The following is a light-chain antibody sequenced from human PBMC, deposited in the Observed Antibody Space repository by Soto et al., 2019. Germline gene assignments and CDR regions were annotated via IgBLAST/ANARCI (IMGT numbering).Light chain of an antibody. CDR2: DAS. V-gene: IGKV1-5*01. J-gene: IGKJ1*01. CDR3: QQYNSYRT. Sequence: DIQMTQSPSTLSASVGDRVTITCRASQSISSWLAWYQQKPGKAPKLLIYDASSLESGVPSRFSGSGSGTEFTLTSSSLQPDDFATYYCQQYNSYRTFDQGTKVEIK. CDR1: QSISSW.